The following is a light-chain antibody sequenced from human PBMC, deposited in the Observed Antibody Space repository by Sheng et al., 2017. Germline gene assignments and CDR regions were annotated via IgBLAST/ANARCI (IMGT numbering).Light chain of an antibody. V-gene: IGKV3-20*01. CDR2: GAS. CDR1: QSVSSNY. J-gene: IGKJ1*01. Sequence: EIVLTQSPGTLSLSPGERATLSCRASQSVSSNYLAWYQQRPGQAPRLLIYGASSRATGIPDRFIGGGSGADFTLTISRLEPEDFAVYYCQQHAGSPPWTFGQGTKVEV. CDR3: QQHAGSPPWT.